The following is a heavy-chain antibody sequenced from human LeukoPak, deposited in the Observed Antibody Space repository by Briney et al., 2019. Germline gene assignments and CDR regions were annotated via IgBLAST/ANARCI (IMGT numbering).Heavy chain of an antibody. Sequence: SETLSLTCAVYGGSFSGYYWTWIRQPPGKGLEWIGSIYYSGSTYYNPSLKSRVTISVDTSKNQFSLKLSSVTAADTAVYYCARAQYYYYYYMDVWGKGTTVTVSS. V-gene: IGHV4-34*01. CDR1: GGSFSGYY. CDR3: ARAQYYYYYYMDV. CDR2: IYYSGST. J-gene: IGHJ6*03.